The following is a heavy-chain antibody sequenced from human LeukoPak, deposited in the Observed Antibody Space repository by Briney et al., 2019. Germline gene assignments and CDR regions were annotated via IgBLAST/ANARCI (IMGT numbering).Heavy chain of an antibody. V-gene: IGHV1-46*01. CDR1: GYTFTSYY. Sequence: ASVKVSCKASGYTFTSYYMHWVRQAPGQGLEWMGIINPSGGSTSYAQKFQGRVTMTRDTSTSTDYMELSSLRSEDTAVYYCARPVGYDFWSGYSFDYWGQGTLVTVSS. D-gene: IGHD3-3*01. CDR2: INPSGGST. J-gene: IGHJ4*02. CDR3: ARPVGYDFWSGYSFDY.